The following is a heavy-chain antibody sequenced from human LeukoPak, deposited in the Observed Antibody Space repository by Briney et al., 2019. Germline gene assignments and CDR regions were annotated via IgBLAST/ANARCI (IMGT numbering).Heavy chain of an antibody. CDR2: INPNSGGR. V-gene: IGHV1-2*02. Sequence: ASVRVSCKASGYTFTGYYMHWVGEAPGQGREWRGWINPNSGGRNYAQKFQGRVTMTRDTSISTAYMELSRLRSDDPAVYYCAREEVEMASDAFDIWGQGTMVTVSS. CDR1: GYTFTGYY. CDR3: AREEVEMASDAFDI. D-gene: IGHD5-24*01. J-gene: IGHJ3*02.